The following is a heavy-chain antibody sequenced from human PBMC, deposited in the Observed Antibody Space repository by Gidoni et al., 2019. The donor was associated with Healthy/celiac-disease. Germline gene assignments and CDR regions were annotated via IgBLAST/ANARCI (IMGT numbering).Heavy chain of an antibody. Sequence: QVQLVESGGGVVQPGRSLRLSCADSGFTFSSYALHWVRQAPGKGLEWVAVISYDGSNKYYADSVKGRFTISRDNSKNTLYLQMNSLRAEDTAVYYCAREGRNIVALDYWGQGTLVTVSS. D-gene: IGHD5-12*01. CDR2: ISYDGSNK. CDR3: AREGRNIVALDY. CDR1: GFTFSSYA. V-gene: IGHV3-30-3*01. J-gene: IGHJ4*02.